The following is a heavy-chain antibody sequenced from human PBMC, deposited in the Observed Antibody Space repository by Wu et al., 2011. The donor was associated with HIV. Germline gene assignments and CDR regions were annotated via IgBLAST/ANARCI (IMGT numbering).Heavy chain of an antibody. CDR2: INPNSGGT. CDR1: GGTFSNSA. CDR3: ATDIVVVPRALGMDV. V-gene: IGHV1-2*02. J-gene: IGHJ6*02. D-gene: IGHD2-2*01. Sequence: QVQLVQSGAEVKKPGSSVKVSCKASGGTFSNSALGWVRQAPGQGLEWMGWINPNSGGTNYAQKFQGRVIMTRDTSISTAYMELSRLRSDDTAVYYXATDIVVVPRALGMDVWGQGTTVTVSS.